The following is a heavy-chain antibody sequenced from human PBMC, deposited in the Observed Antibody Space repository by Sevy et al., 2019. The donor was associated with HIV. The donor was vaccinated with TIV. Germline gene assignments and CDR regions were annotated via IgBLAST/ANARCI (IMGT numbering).Heavy chain of an antibody. CDR2: ISGSGGST. D-gene: IGHD3-22*01. J-gene: IGHJ4*02. CDR3: AKVQTYCYDSSGYLVDY. V-gene: IGHV3-23*01. CDR1: GFTFSSYA. Sequence: GGSLRLSCAASGFTFSSYAMSWVRQAPGKGLEWVSAISGSGGSTYYADSVKGRFTISRDNSKNTLYLQMNSLRAEDTAVYYCAKVQTYCYDSSGYLVDYWGQGTLVTVSS.